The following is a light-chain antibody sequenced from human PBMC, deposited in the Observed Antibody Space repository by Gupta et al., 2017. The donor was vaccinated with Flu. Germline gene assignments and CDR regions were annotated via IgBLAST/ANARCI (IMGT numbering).Light chain of an antibody. CDR1: QSISSY. V-gene: IGKV1-5*03. J-gene: IGKJ1*01. Sequence: DIQMTQSPSTVSASVGDRVTITCQASQSISSYLAWYQQKPGKAPKLLIYQASRLDTGVPSRFSGSGSGTEFTLTISSLQPDDFATYYCQQYDTYWTFGQGTKVEIK. CDR2: QAS. CDR3: QQYDTYWT.